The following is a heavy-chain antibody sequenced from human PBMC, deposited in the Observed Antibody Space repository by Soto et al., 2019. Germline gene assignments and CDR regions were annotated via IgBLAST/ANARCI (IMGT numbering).Heavy chain of an antibody. D-gene: IGHD2-2*01. Sequence: EVQLLESGGGLVQPGGSLRLSCAASGFTFSDYAMSWVRQAPGKGLEWVSAIDGSSATTNYADSVKGRFTISRDNSKNTLFLHISGLRAEDTAVYYCARDMRPSIYSGLAVWGQGTTVIVSS. CDR1: GFTFSDYA. CDR2: IDGSSATT. J-gene: IGHJ6*02. CDR3: ARDMRPSIYSGLAV. V-gene: IGHV3-23*01.